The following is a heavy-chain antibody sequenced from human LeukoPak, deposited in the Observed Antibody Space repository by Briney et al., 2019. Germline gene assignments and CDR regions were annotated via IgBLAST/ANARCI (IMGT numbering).Heavy chain of an antibody. CDR2: IFYSGGT. CDR1: GGSISNNDYY. D-gene: IGHD3-10*01. Sequence: PSQTLSLTCTVSGGSISNNDYYWNWIRQPPGKGLEWIGYIFYSGGTYYNPSLKSRVTISVDTSKNQFSLNLSSVTAADTAVYYCARDLRASGILYCYGMDVWGQGTTVTVSS. V-gene: IGHV4-30-4*08. J-gene: IGHJ6*02. CDR3: ARDLRASGILYCYGMDV.